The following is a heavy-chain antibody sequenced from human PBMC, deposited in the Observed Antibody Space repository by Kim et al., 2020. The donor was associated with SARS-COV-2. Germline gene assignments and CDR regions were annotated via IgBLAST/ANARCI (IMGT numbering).Heavy chain of an antibody. Sequence: ATAYAASVKGRFTISMDDSKNTAYLQMNSLKTEDTAVYYCTSIRSSWCDIWGQGTMVTVSS. CDR3: TSIRSSWCDI. D-gene: IGHD6-13*01. CDR2: AT. V-gene: IGHV3-73*01. J-gene: IGHJ3*02.